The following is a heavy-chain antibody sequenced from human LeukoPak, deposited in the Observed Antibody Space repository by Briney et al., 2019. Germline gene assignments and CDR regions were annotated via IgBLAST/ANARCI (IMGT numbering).Heavy chain of an antibody. D-gene: IGHD3-16*01. CDR3: ARGRMMSGMDV. CDR2: TYYRSKWLN. CDR1: GDSVSRSSAY. Sequence: ASQTLSLTCAISGDSVSRSSAYWNWFRQSPSRGLEWLGRTYYRSKWLNDYAASVKSRISVNPDTSKNHYSLQLNSVTPEDTAIHYCARGRMMSGMDVWGQGTTVTVSS. V-gene: IGHV6-1*01. J-gene: IGHJ6*02.